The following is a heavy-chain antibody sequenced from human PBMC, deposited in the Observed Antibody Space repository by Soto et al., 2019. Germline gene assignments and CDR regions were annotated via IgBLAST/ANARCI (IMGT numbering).Heavy chain of an antibody. Sequence: QVQLQESGPGLVKPSETLSLTCTVSGGSVSSGSYYWSWIRQPPGKGLEWIGDIYYSGSTNYNPSLKSRVTISVDPSKNQFSLTLSSVTAADTAVYYCARDGKGTYYYYGMDVWGQGTLVTVSS. CDR1: GGSVSSGSYY. D-gene: IGHD3-10*01. V-gene: IGHV4-61*01. J-gene: IGHJ6*02. CDR2: IYYSGST. CDR3: ARDGKGTYYYYGMDV.